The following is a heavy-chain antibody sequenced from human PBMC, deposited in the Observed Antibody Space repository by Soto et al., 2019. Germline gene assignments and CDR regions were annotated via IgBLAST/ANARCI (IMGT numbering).Heavy chain of an antibody. Sequence: QIQLVQSATEVKKPGASVKVSCKTSGYTFSSYGVSWVRQAPGQGLERMGWISAYNDNTNYAQKFQGRVTLTTDTSTRTVYMELRSLRSDDTAIYYCAREGYYYGSGTYAPPRYYGMDVWGQGTTVIVSS. CDR1: GYTFSSYG. CDR3: AREGYYYGSGTYAPPRYYGMDV. J-gene: IGHJ6*02. V-gene: IGHV1-18*01. D-gene: IGHD3-10*01. CDR2: ISAYNDNT.